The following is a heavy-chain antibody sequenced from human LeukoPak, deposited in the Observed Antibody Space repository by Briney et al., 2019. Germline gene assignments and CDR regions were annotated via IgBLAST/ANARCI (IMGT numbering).Heavy chain of an antibody. CDR1: GGTFSSYA. J-gene: IGHJ6*02. V-gene: IGHV1-69*13. CDR3: ARDRWVWRGDNYYYYGMDV. Sequence: GASVKVSCKASGGTFSSYAISWVRQAPGQGLEWMGGIIPIFGTANYAQKFQGRVTITADESTSTAYMELSSLRYEDTAVYYCARDRWVWRGDNYYYYGMDVWGQGTTVTVSS. CDR2: IIPIFGTA. D-gene: IGHD1-26*01.